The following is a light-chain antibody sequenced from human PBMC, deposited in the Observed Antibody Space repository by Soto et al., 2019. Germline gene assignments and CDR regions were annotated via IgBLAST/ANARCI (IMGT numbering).Light chain of an antibody. CDR2: DAL. CDR1: QSITNR. V-gene: IGKV1-5*01. Sequence: QMTQSPSTLSASVGDRVAITCRASQSITNRLAWYQLKPGKAPKVLIYDALNLESGVPSRFSGSGYGTEFTLTIRGLQPDDFATYCCQHYGGMWTFGQGTKVDIK. CDR3: QHYGGMWT. J-gene: IGKJ1*01.